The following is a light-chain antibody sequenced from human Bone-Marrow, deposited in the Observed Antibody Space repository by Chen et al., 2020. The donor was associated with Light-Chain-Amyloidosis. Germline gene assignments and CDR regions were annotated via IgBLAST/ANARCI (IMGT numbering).Light chain of an antibody. CDR2: GEN. Sequence: SSELTQDPAVSVALGQTVKITCPGDCLRSYYASWFQQKPLQAPVLVIFGENDRPSGISDRSSGSSAGNTASLTVAGAQAEDEADYYCKSRDSSGNLLVFGGGSKLTVL. CDR1: CLRSYY. CDR3: KSRDSSGNLLV. V-gene: IGLV3-19*01. J-gene: IGLJ2*01.